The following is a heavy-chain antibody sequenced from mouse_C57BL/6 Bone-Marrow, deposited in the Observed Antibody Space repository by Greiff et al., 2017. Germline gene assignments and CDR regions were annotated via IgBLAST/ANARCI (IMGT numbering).Heavy chain of an antibody. CDR3: ARNYDGYPWFAY. CDR2: IDPSDSET. Sequence: QVQLKQPGAELVRPGSSVKLSCKASGYTFTSYWMHWVKQRPIQGLEWIGNIDPSDSETHYNQKFKDKATLTVDKSSSIAYMQLSSLTSEDSAVYYCARNYDGYPWFAYWGQGTLVTVSA. V-gene: IGHV1-52*01. J-gene: IGHJ3*01. CDR1: GYTFTSYW. D-gene: IGHD2-3*01.